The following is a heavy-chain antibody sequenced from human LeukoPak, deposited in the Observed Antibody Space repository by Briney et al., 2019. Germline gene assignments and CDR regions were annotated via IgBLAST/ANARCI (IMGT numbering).Heavy chain of an antibody. CDR2: FDPEDGET. Sequence: ASVKVSCKVSGYTLTELSMHWVRQAPGKGLEWMGGFDPEDGETIYAQKFQGRVTMTEDTSTDTAYMELSSLRAEDTAVYYCARDEYYYDSSGLRKKTPVRPSPQDYWGQGTLVTVSS. J-gene: IGHJ4*02. CDR1: GYTLTELS. V-gene: IGHV1-24*01. D-gene: IGHD3-22*01. CDR3: ARDEYYYDSSGLRKKTPVRPSPQDY.